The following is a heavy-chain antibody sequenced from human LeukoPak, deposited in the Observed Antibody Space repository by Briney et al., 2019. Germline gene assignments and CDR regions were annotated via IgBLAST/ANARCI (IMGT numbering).Heavy chain of an antibody. V-gene: IGHV4-39*01. Sequence: SETLSLTCTVSGGSISSYYWGWIRQPPGKGLEWIGSIYYSGSTYYNPSLKSRVTISVDTSKNQFSLKLSSVTAADTAVYYCARHYCSSTSCQFFYYYYMDVWGKGTTVTVSS. CDR2: IYYSGST. J-gene: IGHJ6*03. CDR1: GGSISSYY. D-gene: IGHD2-2*01. CDR3: ARHYCSSTSCQFFYYYYMDV.